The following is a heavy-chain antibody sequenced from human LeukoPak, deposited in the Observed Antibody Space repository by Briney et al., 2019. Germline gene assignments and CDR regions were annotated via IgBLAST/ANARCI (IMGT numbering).Heavy chain of an antibody. D-gene: IGHD3-22*01. CDR3: AKDRGHYYDSSGSRRGYFDY. CDR1: GFSFSTYA. V-gene: IGHV3-23*01. CDR2: ISGNGGST. J-gene: IGHJ4*02. Sequence: GGSLRLSCAASGFSFSTYAMCWVRQAPGKGLEWGSSISGNGGSTYYADSVKGRFTISRDNSKNTLYLQMNRLRAEDTAVYYCAKDRGHYYDSSGSRRGYFDYWGQGTLVTVSS.